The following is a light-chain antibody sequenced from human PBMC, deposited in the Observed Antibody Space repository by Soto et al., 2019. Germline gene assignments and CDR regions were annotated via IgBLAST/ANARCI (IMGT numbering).Light chain of an antibody. Sequence: DIPMTQSPSSLSASVGDIVATTYRASQSISTYLAWYRQPPGKAPKLLIYKASSLESGVPSRFSGSGSGTESTLTISSLQPDDFATYYCQQYNSYSTFGQGTKVDIK. J-gene: IGKJ1*01. CDR3: QQYNSYST. CDR1: QSISTY. V-gene: IGKV1-5*03. CDR2: KAS.